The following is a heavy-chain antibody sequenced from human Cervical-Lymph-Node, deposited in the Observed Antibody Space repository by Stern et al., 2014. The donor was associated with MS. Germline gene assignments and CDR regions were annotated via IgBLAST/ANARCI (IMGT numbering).Heavy chain of an antibody. Sequence: QVQLVQSGAEVQKPGSSVKVSCRASGGTFSSSDISWVRQAPGQGLEWMGVIIPIIGTANYAQKYQGRVTITADESTSTAYMELSSLRSEDTAIYYCALGGFGHYFEYWGQGTLVTVSS. V-gene: IGHV1-69*01. D-gene: IGHD3-10*01. J-gene: IGHJ4*02. CDR1: GGTFSSSD. CDR2: IIPIIGTA. CDR3: ALGGFGHYFEY.